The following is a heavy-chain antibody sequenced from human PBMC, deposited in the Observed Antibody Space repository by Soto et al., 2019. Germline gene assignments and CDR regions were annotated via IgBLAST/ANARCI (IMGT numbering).Heavy chain of an antibody. V-gene: IGHV1-69*13. CDR1: GGTFSSYA. CDR2: IIPIFGTA. CDR3: ARDEYCSSTSGYTRHFDP. D-gene: IGHD2-2*02. J-gene: IGHJ5*02. Sequence: SVKVSCKASGGTFSSYAISWVRQAPGQGLEWMGGIIPIFGTANYAQKFQGRVTITADESTSTAYMELSSLRSEDTAVYYCARDEYCSSTSGYTRHFDPWGQGTLVTVSS.